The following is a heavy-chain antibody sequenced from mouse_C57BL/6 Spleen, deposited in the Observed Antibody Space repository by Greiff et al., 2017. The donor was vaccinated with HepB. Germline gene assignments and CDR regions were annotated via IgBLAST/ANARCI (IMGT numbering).Heavy chain of an antibody. Sequence: QVQLQQSGAELMKPGASVKLSCKATGYTFTGYWIEWVKQMPGHGLEWIGEILPGSGSTNYNEKFKGKATFTADTSSNTAYMQLSSLTTEDSAIYYCARLITTVVAEYYYAMDYWGQGTSVTVSS. J-gene: IGHJ4*01. V-gene: IGHV1-9*01. D-gene: IGHD1-1*01. CDR3: ARLITTVVAEYYYAMDY. CDR1: GYTFTGYW. CDR2: ILPGSGST.